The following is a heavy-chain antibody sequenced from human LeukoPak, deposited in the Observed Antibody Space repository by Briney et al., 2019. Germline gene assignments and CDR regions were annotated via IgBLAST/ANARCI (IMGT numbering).Heavy chain of an antibody. CDR1: GYTFTSYD. Sequence: ASVKVSCKASGYTFTSYDINWVRQATGQGLEWMGWMNPNSGNTGYAQKFQGRVTMARNTSISTAYMELSSLRPEDTAVYYCASMDSSGYWYFDYWGQGTLVTVSS. V-gene: IGHV1-8*01. D-gene: IGHD3-22*01. J-gene: IGHJ4*02. CDR3: ASMDSSGYWYFDY. CDR2: MNPNSGNT.